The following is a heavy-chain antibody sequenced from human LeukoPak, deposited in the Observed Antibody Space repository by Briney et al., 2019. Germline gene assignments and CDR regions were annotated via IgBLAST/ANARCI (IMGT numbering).Heavy chain of an antibody. CDR3: VRVAVEMATIKGLDI. V-gene: IGHV4-4*02. CDR1: GASVRSYNY. D-gene: IGHD5-24*01. Sequence: SETLSLTCAVSGASVRSYNYWSWVRQPPGKGLEWLGEVYHSGSTIYNPSLESRITISIDSSKNQFSLKLTSATAADTAVYYCVRVAVEMATIKGLDIWGRGTMVTVSS. CDR2: VYHSGST. J-gene: IGHJ3*02.